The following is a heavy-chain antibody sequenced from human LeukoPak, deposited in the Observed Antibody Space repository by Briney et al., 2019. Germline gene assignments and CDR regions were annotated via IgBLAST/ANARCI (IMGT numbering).Heavy chain of an antibody. Sequence: GGSLRLSCAASGFPFSDYWMDWVRQAPGKGMERVANIKQDGSEHYYADSVKGRFTISRDNAKNSLYLEMNSLRAEDTAVYYCSRSLDYWGQGALVTVSS. CDR3: SRSLDY. CDR2: IKQDGSEH. CDR1: GFPFSDYW. V-gene: IGHV3-7*01. J-gene: IGHJ4*02.